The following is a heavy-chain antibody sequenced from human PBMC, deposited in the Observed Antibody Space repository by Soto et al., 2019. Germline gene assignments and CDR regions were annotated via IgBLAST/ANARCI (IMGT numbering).Heavy chain of an antibody. Sequence: SVKVSCKASGFTFTSSAVQWVRQARGQRLEWIGWIVVGSGNTNYAQKFQERVTITRDMSTSTAYMELSSLRSEDTAVYHCAALRGHEDCSSTSCPVDAFDIWGQGTMVTVSS. CDR2: IVVGSGNT. D-gene: IGHD2-2*01. J-gene: IGHJ3*02. V-gene: IGHV1-58*01. CDR1: GFTFTSSA. CDR3: AALRGHEDCSSTSCPVDAFDI.